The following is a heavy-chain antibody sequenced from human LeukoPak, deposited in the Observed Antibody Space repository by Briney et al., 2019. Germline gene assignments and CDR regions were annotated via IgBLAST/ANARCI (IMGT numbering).Heavy chain of an antibody. CDR2: ISDASRDT. Sequence: GGSLRLSCATSGFTFSSHTMNWVRQAPGQGLEWVSTISDASRDTHYADSVRGRFTISRDDSLNTLYLQLSSLTAEDTAICYCVTRLQHHFDYWGQGTLVTVSS. CDR1: GFTFSSHT. V-gene: IGHV3-23*01. D-gene: IGHD4-11*01. CDR3: VTRLQHHFDY. J-gene: IGHJ4*02.